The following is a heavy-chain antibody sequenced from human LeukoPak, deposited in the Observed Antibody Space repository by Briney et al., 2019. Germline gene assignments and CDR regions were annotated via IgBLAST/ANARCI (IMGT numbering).Heavy chain of an antibody. CDR2: IYTSGST. V-gene: IGHV4-61*02. D-gene: IGHD3-9*01. CDR1: GGSISSGSYY. J-gene: IGHJ6*03. Sequence: PSQTLSLTCTVSGGSISSGSYYWSWIRQPAGKGLEWIGRIYTSGSTNYNPSLKSRVTISVDTSKNQFSLKLSSVTAADTAVYYCAGEDLTGYYMSSYYYYMDVWGQGTLVTVSS. CDR3: AGEDLTGYYMSSYYYYMDV.